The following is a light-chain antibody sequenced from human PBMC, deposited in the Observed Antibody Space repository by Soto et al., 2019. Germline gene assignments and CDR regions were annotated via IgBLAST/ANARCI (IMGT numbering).Light chain of an antibody. CDR3: QQYDKWPLT. V-gene: IGKV3-15*01. J-gene: IGKJ4*01. Sequence: EIVMTQSPATLSVSPGERATLSCRASQSVSTKLAWYQPKVGQAPRLLIFGASTRATGIPARFSGSGSGTEFTLTISSLQSEDFEVYYCQQYDKWPLTFGGGAKVEIK. CDR2: GAS. CDR1: QSVSTK.